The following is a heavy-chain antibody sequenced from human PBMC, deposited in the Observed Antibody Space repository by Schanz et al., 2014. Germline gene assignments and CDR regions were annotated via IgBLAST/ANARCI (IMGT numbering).Heavy chain of an antibody. CDR3: AKNQYDDVDLSSFYFDF. D-gene: IGHD3-10*02. V-gene: IGHV3-66*01. J-gene: IGHJ4*02. CDR2: VHPGGST. CDR1: GFIVRSNY. Sequence: EVQLVESGGGLVQPGGSLRLSCAVSGFIVRSNYMTWVRQAPGKGLEWVSFVHPGGSTYYPDSVKGRFTISRDSSKNTLYLQTNSLRPEDTAIYYCAKNQYDDVDLSSFYFDFWGQGTLVTVSS.